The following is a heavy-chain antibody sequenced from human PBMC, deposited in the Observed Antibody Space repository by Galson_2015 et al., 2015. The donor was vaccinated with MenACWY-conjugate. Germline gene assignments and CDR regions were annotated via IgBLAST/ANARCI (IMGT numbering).Heavy chain of an antibody. D-gene: IGHD3-22*01. CDR1: GFTFSSYS. CDR2: ISSSNGYI. V-gene: IGHV3-21*01. Sequence: SLRLSCAASGFTFSSYSMNWVRQAPGKGLEWVSSISSSNGYIFYADSLKGRFTISRNNAKNSLYLQMNSLRAEDTAVYYCARDYFYSDSSGPPNDAFDIWGQGTMVTVSS. J-gene: IGHJ3*02. CDR3: ARDYFYSDSSGPPNDAFDI.